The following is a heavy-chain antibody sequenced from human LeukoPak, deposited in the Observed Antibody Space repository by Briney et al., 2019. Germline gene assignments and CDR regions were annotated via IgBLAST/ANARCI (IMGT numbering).Heavy chain of an antibody. V-gene: IGHV3-48*03. CDR1: GFTFSSYE. D-gene: IGHD2-2*03. CDR3: ARTSGYCISTSCYNWFDP. CDR2: ISSSGNTI. Sequence: GGSLRLSCAASGFTFSSYEMNWVRQAPGEGLEWVSYISSSGNTIYYADSVKGRFTISRDNAKNSLYLQMNSLRAEDTAVYYCARTSGYCISTSCYNWFDPWGQGTLVTVSS. J-gene: IGHJ5*02.